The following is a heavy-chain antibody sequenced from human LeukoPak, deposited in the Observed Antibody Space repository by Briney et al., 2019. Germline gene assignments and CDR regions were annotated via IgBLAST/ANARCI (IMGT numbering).Heavy chain of an antibody. D-gene: IGHD6-19*01. V-gene: IGHV4-59*08. J-gene: IGHJ4*02. CDR3: ARRRAVPGFYYFDY. Sequence: SETLSLTRTVSGGSISSYYWTWLRQPPGKGLEWIGYIYYSGSTNYNPSLKSRVTISVDTSKNQFSLKLSSLTAADTAVYYCARRRAVPGFYYFDYWGQGTLVTVSS. CDR1: GGSISSYY. CDR2: IYYSGST.